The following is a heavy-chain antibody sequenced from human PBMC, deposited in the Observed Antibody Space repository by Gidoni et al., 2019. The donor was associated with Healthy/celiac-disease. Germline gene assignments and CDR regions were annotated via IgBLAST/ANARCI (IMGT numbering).Heavy chain of an antibody. J-gene: IGHJ4*02. D-gene: IGHD6-13*01. V-gene: IGHV4-4*02. CDR3: ARDPGYLMREAAAGTGGDY. CDR2: IYHSGST. Sequence: QVQLQESGPGLVKPSGTLALTCAVSGGSIRTRNWWSWVRQPPGKGREWFGEIYHSGSTNYNPSLKSRVTISVDKSKNQFSLKLSSVTAADTAVYYCARDPGYLMREAAAGTGGDYWGQGTLVTVSS. CDR1: GGSIRTRNW.